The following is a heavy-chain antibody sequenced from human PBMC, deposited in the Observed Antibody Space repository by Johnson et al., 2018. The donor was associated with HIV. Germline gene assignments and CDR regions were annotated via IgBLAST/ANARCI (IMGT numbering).Heavy chain of an antibody. CDR1: GLSFRSYD. D-gene: IGHD4-23*01. CDR3: ATSTVVTAFDI. V-gene: IGHV3-64*01. J-gene: IGHJ3*02. Sequence: VQLVESGGGLVQPGGSLRLSCAASGLSFRSYDMHWVRQAPGKGLEYVSAISTTGESTYYVNSVKGRFTISRDNSKNTLYLQRGSLRAEDMAVYYCATSTVVTAFDIWGQGTLVTVSS. CDR2: ISTTGEST.